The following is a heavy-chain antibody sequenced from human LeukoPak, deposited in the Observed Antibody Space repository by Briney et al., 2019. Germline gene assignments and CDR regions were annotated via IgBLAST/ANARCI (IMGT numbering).Heavy chain of an antibody. V-gene: IGHV3-74*01. CDR1: GFTFSTYW. J-gene: IGHJ4*02. CDR2: ITPDGSST. Sequence: GGSLRLSCAASGFTFSTYWMHWVRHAPGKGPMWVARITPDGSSTNYADSVQGRFTVSRDNAKNTLYLQMNSLRVEDTALYYCTKDTFGDRDYWGQGTLVTVSS. CDR3: TKDTFGDRDY. D-gene: IGHD2-21*01.